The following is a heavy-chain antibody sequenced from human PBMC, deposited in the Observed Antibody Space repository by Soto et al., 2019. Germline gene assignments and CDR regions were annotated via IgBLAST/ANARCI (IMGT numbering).Heavy chain of an antibody. CDR3: ARVPDY. CDR1: RRSISSGGYS. V-gene: IGHV4-30-2*01. CDR2: IYHSVST. Sequence: SATLSLTCAFSRRSISSGGYSWSWIRQPPGQGLEWIAYIYHSVSTYYNPSLKSRVTISVDRSKNQFSLKLSSVTAADTAVSYCARVPDYWGQGTLVTVS. J-gene: IGHJ4*02.